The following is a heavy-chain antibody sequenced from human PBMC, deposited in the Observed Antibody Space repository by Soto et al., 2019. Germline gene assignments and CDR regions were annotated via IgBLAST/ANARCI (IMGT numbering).Heavy chain of an antibody. CDR1: GYTFSNSY. V-gene: IGHV1-46*01. Sequence: ASVKVSCKASGYTFSNSYMHWVRQAPGQGLEWMGIINPRGGSTSFAQKFQGRVTMTRDTSTSTVYMELSSLRSEDTAVYYCARGSADAFEMWGQGTMVTVSS. CDR3: ARGSADAFEM. D-gene: IGHD3-10*01. CDR2: INPRGGST. J-gene: IGHJ3*02.